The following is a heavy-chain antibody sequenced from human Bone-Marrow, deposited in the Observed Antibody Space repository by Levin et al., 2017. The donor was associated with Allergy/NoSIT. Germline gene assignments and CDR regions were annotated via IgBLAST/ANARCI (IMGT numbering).Heavy chain of an antibody. J-gene: IGHJ4*02. D-gene: IGHD2-8*02. V-gene: IGHV1-69*13. CDR2: IIPIFGTA. Sequence: SVKVSCKASGGTLSSYAISWVRQAPGQGLEWMGGIIPIFGTANYAQKFQGRVTIIADDSTSPAYMELSSLRSEDTAVYYCAREKYFTGGGFYFDYWGQGALVTVSS. CDR3: AREKYFTGGGFYFDY. CDR1: GGTLSSYA.